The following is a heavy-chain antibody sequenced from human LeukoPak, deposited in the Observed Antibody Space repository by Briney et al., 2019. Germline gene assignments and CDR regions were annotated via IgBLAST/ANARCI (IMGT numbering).Heavy chain of an antibody. CDR3: ARHMTTDMLDAFDI. Sequence: SETLSLTCAASGYSISSGYYWAWIRQFPGKGLEWIGSIFHSGSTYDNPSLKSRVTTSVDASKNHFSLTLSSVTAADTAVYHCARHMTTDMLDAFDIWGQGTMVIISS. J-gene: IGHJ3*02. D-gene: IGHD3-10*02. CDR1: GYSISSGYY. CDR2: IFHSGST. V-gene: IGHV4-38-2*01.